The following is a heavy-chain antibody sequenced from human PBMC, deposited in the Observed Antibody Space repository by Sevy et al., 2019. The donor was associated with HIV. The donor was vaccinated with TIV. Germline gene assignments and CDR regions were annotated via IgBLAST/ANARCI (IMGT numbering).Heavy chain of an antibody. D-gene: IGHD2-15*01. CDR3: ARDAVLTKSGANIWAFDY. Sequence: GESLKISCAAFGFTFRSYAMHWVRQAPGKGLEWVAVISYDGNYENYADSVKGRFTISRDNSKNTLYLQMNSLRAEDTAVYYCARDAVLTKSGANIWAFDYWGQGALVIVSS. V-gene: IGHV3-30-3*01. CDR1: GFTFRSYA. J-gene: IGHJ4*02. CDR2: ISYDGNYE.